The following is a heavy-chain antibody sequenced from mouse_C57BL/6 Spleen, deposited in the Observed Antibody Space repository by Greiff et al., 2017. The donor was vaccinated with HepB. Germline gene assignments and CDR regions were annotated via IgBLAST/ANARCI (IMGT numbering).Heavy chain of an antibody. CDR3: ARPAYYAMDY. V-gene: IGHV5-17*01. CDR2: ISSGSSNI. J-gene: IGHJ4*01. Sequence: EVQVVESGGGLVKPGGSLKLSCAASGFTFSDYGMHWVRQAPEKGLEWVAYISSGSSNIYYADTVKGLITISTDNSNNTQFLQMTSLTSEDTAMYYCARPAYYAMDYWGQGTSVTVS. CDR1: GFTFSDYG.